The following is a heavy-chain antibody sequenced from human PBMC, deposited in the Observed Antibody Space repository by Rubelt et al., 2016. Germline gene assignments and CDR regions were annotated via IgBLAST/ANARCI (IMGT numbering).Heavy chain of an antibody. CDR1: GGSLNGYY. CDR2: LSYTGST. J-gene: IGHJ4*02. V-gene: IGHV4-34*11. D-gene: IGHD6-19*01. Sequence: QVQLQQWGAGVLKPSETLSLTCAVYGGSLNGYYWSWFRQAPGKGLEWIGSLSYTGSTSYNPSLKRRVTISLHTSNRPVSLNRTYGTARDTAGDFGARDTVARRQDVQDYWGQGTLVTVSS. CDR3: ARDTVARRQDVQDY.